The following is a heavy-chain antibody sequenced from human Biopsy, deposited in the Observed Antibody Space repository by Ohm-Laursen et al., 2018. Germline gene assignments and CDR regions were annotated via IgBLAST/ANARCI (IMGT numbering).Heavy chain of an antibody. CDR2: IYYDGIT. J-gene: IGHJ6*02. V-gene: IGHV4-38-2*01. CDR3: ARVAGGYAYYYGMDV. Sequence: SEILSLTCVVSGYSVTNDYYWGWIRQPPGKGLEWIGNIYYDGITYYNPSLKSRVAMSVDTSKNQFSLRLTSVTAADTAVYYCARVAGGYAYYYGMDVWGQGTTVIVSS. CDR1: GYSVTNDYY. D-gene: IGHD5-12*01.